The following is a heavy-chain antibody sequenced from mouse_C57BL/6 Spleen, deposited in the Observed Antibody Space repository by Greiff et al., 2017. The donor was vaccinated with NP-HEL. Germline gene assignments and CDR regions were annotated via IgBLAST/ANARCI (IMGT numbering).Heavy chain of an antibody. CDR3: ARRYYSNYEFAY. J-gene: IGHJ3*01. D-gene: IGHD2-5*01. CDR1: GYSITSGYY. Sequence: EVKLQESGPGLVKPSPSLSLTCSVTGYSITSGYYWNWIRQFPGNKLEWMGYISYDGSNNYNPSLKNRISITRDTSKNQFFLKLNSVTTEDTATYYGARRYYSNYEFAYWGQGTLVTVSA. V-gene: IGHV3-6*01. CDR2: ISYDGSN.